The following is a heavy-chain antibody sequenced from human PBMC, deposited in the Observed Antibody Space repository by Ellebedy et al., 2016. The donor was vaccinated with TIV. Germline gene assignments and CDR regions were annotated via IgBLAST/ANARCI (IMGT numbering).Heavy chain of an antibody. CDR3: ARDTRFIDQQHNWFDP. CDR2: ITSGGTI. J-gene: IGHJ5*02. CDR1: GFPFSDYY. Sequence: GESLKISCATSGFPFSDYYMSWIRQAPGKGLEWVSFITSGGTIYYADSVKGRFTISRDNAKNSLYLHMNSLRAEDTAVYYCARDTRFIDQQHNWFDPWGQGTLVTVSS. V-gene: IGHV3-11*01. D-gene: IGHD6-13*01.